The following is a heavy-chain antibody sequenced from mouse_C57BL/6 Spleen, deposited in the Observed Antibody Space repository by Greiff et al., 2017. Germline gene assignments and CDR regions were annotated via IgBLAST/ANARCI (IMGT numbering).Heavy chain of an antibody. CDR3: ARGEDYYGSSYRWYFDV. D-gene: IGHD1-1*01. CDR2: INPGSGGT. J-gene: IGHJ1*03. Sequence: VQLQQSGAELVRPGTSVKVSCKASGYAFTNYLIEWVKQRPGQGLEWIGVINPGSGGTNYNETFKGKATLTADKSSSTAYMQLSSLTSEDSAVYFCARGEDYYGSSYRWYFDVWGTGTTVTVSS. V-gene: IGHV1-54*01. CDR1: GYAFTNYL.